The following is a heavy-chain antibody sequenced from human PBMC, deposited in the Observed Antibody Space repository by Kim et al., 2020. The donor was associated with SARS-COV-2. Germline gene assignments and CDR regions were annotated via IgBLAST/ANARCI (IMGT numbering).Heavy chain of an antibody. Sequence: GGSLRLSCAASGFIFSGYATHWVRQAPGKGLEWVAVTSFDGNNKYYGDSVKGRFTISRDNSKNTVYLQMDSLRTEDTAVYYCAKDLAGGYYYGMDVWGQGTTVTVS. J-gene: IGHJ6*02. CDR2: TSFDGNNK. CDR1: GFIFSGYA. CDR3: AKDLAGGYYYGMDV. V-gene: IGHV3-30*18.